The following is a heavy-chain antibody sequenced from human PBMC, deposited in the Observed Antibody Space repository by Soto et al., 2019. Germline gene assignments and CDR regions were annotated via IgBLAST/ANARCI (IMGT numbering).Heavy chain of an antibody. CDR2: TYYMSKWYN. V-gene: IGHV6-1*01. J-gene: IGHJ4*02. Sequence: SHTLSLTCAISGDSVSRNSAALNWIRQSPSRGLEWPGRTYYMSKWYNDYAVSVKSRITINPDTSKNQFSLQLNSVTPEDTAVYYCARDLSGYSYGLYYFDYWGQGTLVTVSS. D-gene: IGHD5-18*01. CDR3: ARDLSGYSYGLYYFDY. CDR1: GDSVSRNSAA.